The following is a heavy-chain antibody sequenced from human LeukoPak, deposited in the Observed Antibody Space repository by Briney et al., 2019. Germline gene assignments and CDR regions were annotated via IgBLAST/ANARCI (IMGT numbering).Heavy chain of an antibody. CDR1: GYSISSGYY. Sequence: NASETLSLTCTVSGYSISSGYYWGWIRQPPGKGLEWIGSIYHSGSTYYNPSLKSRVTISVDTSKNQFSLKLSSVTAADTAVYYCARGGITMIKAPVAFDIWGQGTMVTVSS. V-gene: IGHV4-38-2*02. CDR2: IYHSGST. J-gene: IGHJ3*02. CDR3: ARGGITMIKAPVAFDI. D-gene: IGHD3-22*01.